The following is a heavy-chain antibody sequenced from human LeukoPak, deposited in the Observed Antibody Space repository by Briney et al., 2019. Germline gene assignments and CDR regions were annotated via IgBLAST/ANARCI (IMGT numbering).Heavy chain of an antibody. J-gene: IGHJ3*02. CDR2: ISNDSVDK. CDR1: GFMFSDYY. D-gene: IGHD3-3*01. V-gene: IGHV3-11*04. Sequence: GGSLRLSCVGSGFMFSDYYMSWIRQAPGKGLEWVSYISNDSVDKYYVDSVRGRFTISRDNAKKSMYLQMSGLKVEDTAVYYCARRDWVSGAVRAFDIWGQGTMVTDSS. CDR3: ARRDWVSGAVRAFDI.